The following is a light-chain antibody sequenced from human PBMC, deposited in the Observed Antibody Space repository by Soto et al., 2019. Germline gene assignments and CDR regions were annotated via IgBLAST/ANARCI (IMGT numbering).Light chain of an antibody. J-gene: IGKJ5*01. Sequence: EIVLTQSPVTLSLSPGESATLSCRASQSVPNYLAWYQQRPGQAPRLLIYDASHRAAGVPARFSGGESGTDFTLTISSLEPEDFAVYYSQHRTNFIFGQGTRLDIK. CDR1: QSVPNY. CDR2: DAS. CDR3: QHRTNFI. V-gene: IGKV3-11*01.